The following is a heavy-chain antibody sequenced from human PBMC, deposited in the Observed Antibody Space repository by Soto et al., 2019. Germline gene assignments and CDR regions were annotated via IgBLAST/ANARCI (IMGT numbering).Heavy chain of an antibody. CDR3: ARENPVTGTSWFGP. V-gene: IGHV4-61*01. CDR1: AGSVTTGTYF. Sequence: QVLLQESGLRLVKPSETLSLTCSVSAGSVTTGTYFWGWIRQPPGKGLESIGYIYYSGTINYNPFLKSRATISIDRSMNQFSLHISSVTDADAAVYYCARENPVTGTSWFGPWGQGTLVTVSA. J-gene: IGHJ5*02. D-gene: IGHD6-19*01. CDR2: IYYSGTI.